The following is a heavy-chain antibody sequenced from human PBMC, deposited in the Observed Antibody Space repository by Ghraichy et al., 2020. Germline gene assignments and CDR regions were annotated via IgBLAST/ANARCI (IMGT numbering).Heavy chain of an antibody. V-gene: IGHV3-48*02. CDR1: GFTFSSYS. D-gene: IGHD5-24*01. CDR2: ISSSSSTI. J-gene: IGHJ6*02. Sequence: GGSLRLSCAASGFTFSSYSMNWVRQAPGKGLEWVSYISSSSSTIYYADSVKGRFTISRDNAKNSLYLQMNSLRDEDTAVYYCASSGAKTVGGYNYYYYGMDVWGQGTTVTVSS. CDR3: ASSGAKTVGGYNYYYYGMDV.